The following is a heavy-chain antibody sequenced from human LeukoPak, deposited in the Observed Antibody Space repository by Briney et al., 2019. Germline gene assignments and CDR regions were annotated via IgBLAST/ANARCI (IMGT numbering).Heavy chain of an antibody. Sequence: GGSLRLSCAASGFTFSDFWMSWVRLAPGKGLECVANIKQDGSEKNYVDSVKGRFTISRDNAKNSLYLQMNSLGAEDAALYYCVAAPNPFYFDFWGQGTLVIVSS. J-gene: IGHJ4*02. D-gene: IGHD6-25*01. CDR1: GFTFSDFW. CDR3: VAAPNPFYFDF. CDR2: IKQDGSEK. V-gene: IGHV3-7*01.